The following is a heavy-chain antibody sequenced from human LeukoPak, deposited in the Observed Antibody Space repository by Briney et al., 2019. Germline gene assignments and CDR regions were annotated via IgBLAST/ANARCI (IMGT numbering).Heavy chain of an antibody. D-gene: IGHD2-15*01. CDR2: ISPYNGNT. J-gene: IGHJ3*02. CDR1: GYTFNNYG. Sequence: ASVKVSCKASGYTFNNYGISWVRQVPGQGLEWMGWISPYNGNTKFAQNFQGRVTVTTETSTSTAYMELRSLSSDDTAVYYCARQSYFDGRGDDAFDIWGQGTMVTVSS. CDR3: ARQSYFDGRGDDAFDI. V-gene: IGHV1-18*01.